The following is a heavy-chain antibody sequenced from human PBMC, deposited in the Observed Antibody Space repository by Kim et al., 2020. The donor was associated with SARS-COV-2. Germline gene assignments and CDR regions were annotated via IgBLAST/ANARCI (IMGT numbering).Heavy chain of an antibody. D-gene: IGHD3-3*01. V-gene: IGHV3-48*03. J-gene: IGHJ4*02. Sequence: SVKVRVSISRDTAKNSLYLQMNSLRAEDTAVYYCARNVPVYYDFWSGYYYWGQGTLVTVSS. CDR3: ARNVPVYYDFWSGYYY.